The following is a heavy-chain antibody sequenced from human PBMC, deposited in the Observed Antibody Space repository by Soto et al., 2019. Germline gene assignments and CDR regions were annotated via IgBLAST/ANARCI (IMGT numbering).Heavy chain of an antibody. Sequence: QVQLVESGGGVVQPGRSLRLSCAASGFTFSSYGMHWVRQAPGKGLEWVAVISYHGSDQYYADSVKGRYTISRDNSENTVHLQMNSLRAEDTAVYYCAKEVRYYYDSRGVDAFDIWGQGTVVTVSS. CDR3: AKEVRYYYDSRGVDAFDI. J-gene: IGHJ3*02. CDR1: GFTFSSYG. V-gene: IGHV3-30*18. D-gene: IGHD3-22*01. CDR2: ISYHGSDQ.